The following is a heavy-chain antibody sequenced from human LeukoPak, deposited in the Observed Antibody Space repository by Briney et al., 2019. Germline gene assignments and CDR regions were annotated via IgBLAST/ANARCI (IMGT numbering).Heavy chain of an antibody. CDR1: GFTFDDYA. CDR3: AKATRGYSYGMVFDY. CDR2: ISWNSGSI. J-gene: IGHJ4*02. Sequence: GRSLRLSCAASGFTFDDYAMHWVRQAPGKGLEWVSGISWNSGSIGYADSVKGRFTISRDNGKNSLYLQMNSLRAEDTALYYCAKATRGYSYGMVFDYWGRGTLVTVSS. D-gene: IGHD5-18*01. V-gene: IGHV3-9*01.